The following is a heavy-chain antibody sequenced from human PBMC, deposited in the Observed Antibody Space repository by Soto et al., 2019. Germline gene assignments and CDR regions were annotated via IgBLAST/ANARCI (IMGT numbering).Heavy chain of an antibody. V-gene: IGHV3-21*01. D-gene: IGHD3-10*01. CDR3: AREEEDYYGSGSYFAY. Sequence: EVQLVESGGGLVKPGGSLRLSCAASGFTFSSYSMNWVRQAPGKGLEWVSSISSSSSYIYYADSVKGRFTISRDNAKNSLDLQMNSLGAEDTAVYYCAREEEDYYGSGSYFAYWGQGTLVTVSS. CDR1: GFTFSSYS. J-gene: IGHJ4*02. CDR2: ISSSSSYI.